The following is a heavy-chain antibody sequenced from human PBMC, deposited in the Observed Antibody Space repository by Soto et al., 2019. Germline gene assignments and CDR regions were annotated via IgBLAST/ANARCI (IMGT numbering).Heavy chain of an antibody. J-gene: IGHJ4*02. CDR1: GGSFSGYY. CDR3: ARESLGSRGRRKF. V-gene: IGHV4-34*01. Sequence: QVQLQQWGAGLLKPSETLSLTCAVYGGSFSGYYWSWIRQPPGKGLEWIGEINHSGSTNYNPSLKNRVTISVDTSKNQFSLKLSSVTAADTAVYYCARESLGSRGRRKFWGQGTLVTVSS. D-gene: IGHD2-2*01. CDR2: INHSGST.